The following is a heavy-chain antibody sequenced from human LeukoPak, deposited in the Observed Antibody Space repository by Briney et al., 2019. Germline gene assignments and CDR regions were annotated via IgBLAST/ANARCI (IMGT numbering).Heavy chain of an antibody. J-gene: IGHJ4*02. CDR3: ARGPSGYHNT. CDR1: GFTFSSYG. V-gene: IGHV3-30*02. CDR2: IRFDGSYK. D-gene: IGHD5-12*01. Sequence: GGSLRLSCAASGFTFSSYGMHWVRQAPGKGLEWVTFIRFDGSYKSYADSVKGRFTISRDNSKNTLYLQMNSLRAEDTAVYYCARGPSGYHNTGGQGTLVTVSS.